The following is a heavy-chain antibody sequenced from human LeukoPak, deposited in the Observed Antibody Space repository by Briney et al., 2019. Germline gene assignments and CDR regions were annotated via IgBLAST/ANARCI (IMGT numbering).Heavy chain of an antibody. Sequence: GGSLRLSCAASGFTFSSYGMHWVRQAPGKGLEWVAVIWYDGGNKYYADSVKGRFTISRDNSKNTLYLQMNSLRAEDTAVYYCARDRIDGSGSYYNPSFFYWGQGTLVTVSS. CDR2: IWYDGGNK. D-gene: IGHD3-10*01. CDR1: GFTFSSYG. J-gene: IGHJ4*02. V-gene: IGHV3-33*01. CDR3: ARDRIDGSGSYYNPSFFY.